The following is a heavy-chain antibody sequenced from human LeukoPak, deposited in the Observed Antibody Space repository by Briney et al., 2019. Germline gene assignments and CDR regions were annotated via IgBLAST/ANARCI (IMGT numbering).Heavy chain of an antibody. D-gene: IGHD3-10*01. CDR3: AKDRTSYFGSGSSLNMDV. J-gene: IGHJ6*03. CDR1: GFSFSTYA. Sequence: GGSLRLSCVASGFSFSTYAIHWVRQAPDKGLEWVAFIRYDGGDKYYADSVKGRFTISRDNSKNTLYLQMNSLRAEDTAVYYCAKDRTSYFGSGSSLNMDVWGKGTTVTISS. V-gene: IGHV3-30*02. CDR2: IRYDGGDK.